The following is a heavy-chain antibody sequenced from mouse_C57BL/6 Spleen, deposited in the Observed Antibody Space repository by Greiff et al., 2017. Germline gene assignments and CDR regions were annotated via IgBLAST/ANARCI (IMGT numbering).Heavy chain of an antibody. CDR1: GFTFSDYG. V-gene: IGHV5-17*01. Sequence: EVQLKESGGGLVKPGGSLKLSCAASGFTFSDYGMHWVRQAPEKGLEWVAYISSGSSTIYYADTVKGRFTISRDNAKNTLFLQMTSLRSEDTAMYYCARNDYEGAWFAYWGQGTLVTVSA. CDR2: ISSGSSTI. J-gene: IGHJ3*01. CDR3: ARNDYEGAWFAY. D-gene: IGHD2-4*01.